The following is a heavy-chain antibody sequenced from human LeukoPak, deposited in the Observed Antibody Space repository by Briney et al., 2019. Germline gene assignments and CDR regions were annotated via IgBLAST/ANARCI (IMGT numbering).Heavy chain of an antibody. CDR2: ISSSGSTI. V-gene: IGHV3-11*01. CDR1: GFSFSDYC. D-gene: IGHD6-13*01. CDR3: ARPLYSSPIAFRY. Sequence: GGSLRLSCAASGFSFSDYCMSWIRQAPGKGMEWVSYISSSGSTIYYADSVKGRFTISRDNAKNSLYLQMNSLRAEDTAVYYCARPLYSSPIAFRYWGQGTLVTVSS. J-gene: IGHJ4*02.